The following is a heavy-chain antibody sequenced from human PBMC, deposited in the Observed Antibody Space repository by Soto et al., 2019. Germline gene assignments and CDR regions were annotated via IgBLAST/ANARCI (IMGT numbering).Heavy chain of an antibody. CDR1: GFTFSSYS. V-gene: IGHV3-21*01. J-gene: IGHJ4*02. CDR3: ATSSGGYYYFDY. CDR2: ISSSSSYI. Sequence: EVQLVESGGGLVKPGGSLRLSCAASGFTFSSYSMNWVRQAPGKGLEWVSSISSSSSYIYYADSVKGRFTISRDNAKNSLYLQMNSMRAEDTAVYCCATSSGGYYYFDYWGQGTLVTVSS. D-gene: IGHD3-22*01.